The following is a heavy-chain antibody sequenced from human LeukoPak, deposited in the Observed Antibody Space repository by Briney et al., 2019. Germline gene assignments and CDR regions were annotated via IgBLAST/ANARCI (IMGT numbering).Heavy chain of an antibody. D-gene: IGHD2-2*01. CDR1: GFTFSSYG. CDR2: IWYDGSNK. CDR3: ARGPFIVVVPAANSFEIDY. Sequence: GRSLRLSCAASGFTFSSYGMHWVRQAPGKGLEWVAVIWYDGSNKYYADSVKGRFTISRDNSKNTLYLQMNSLRAEDTAVYYCARGPFIVVVPAANSFEIDYWGQGTLVTVSS. J-gene: IGHJ4*02. V-gene: IGHV3-33*01.